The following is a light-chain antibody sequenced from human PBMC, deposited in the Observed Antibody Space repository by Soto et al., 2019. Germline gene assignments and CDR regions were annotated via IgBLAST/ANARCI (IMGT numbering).Light chain of an antibody. CDR2: DAS. V-gene: IGKV3-11*01. J-gene: IGKJ5*01. CDR1: QSVSSY. CDR3: QQRSNWPPT. Sequence: EIVLTQSTATLSLSPGERATVSCRASQSVSSYLAWYQQKPGQAPRLLIYDASNRATGIPARFSGSGSGTDFTLTISSLEPEDFAVYYCQQRSNWPPTFGQGTRLEI.